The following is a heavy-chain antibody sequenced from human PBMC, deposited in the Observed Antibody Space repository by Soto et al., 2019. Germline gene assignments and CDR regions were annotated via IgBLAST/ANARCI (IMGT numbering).Heavy chain of an antibody. Sequence: EVPLLESGGGLVQPGGSLRLSCAASGFTFSSYAMSWVRQAPGKGLEWVSAISGSGGSTYYADSVKGRFTISRDNSKNTLYLQMNSLRAEDTAVYYCAKVVGATTTTNWYFDYWGQGTLVTVSS. CDR1: GFTFSSYA. V-gene: IGHV3-23*01. CDR2: ISGSGGST. CDR3: AKVVGATTTTNWYFDY. D-gene: IGHD1-26*01. J-gene: IGHJ4*02.